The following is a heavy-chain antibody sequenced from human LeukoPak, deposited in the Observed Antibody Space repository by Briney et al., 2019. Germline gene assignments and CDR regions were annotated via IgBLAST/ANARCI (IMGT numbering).Heavy chain of an antibody. CDR2: INSDGSST. J-gene: IGHJ4*02. Sequence: PGGSLRLSCAASGFTFSSYWMHWVRQAPGKGLVWVSRINSDGSSTSYADSVKGRCTISRDNAKNTLYLQMNSLRAEDTAVYYCARDGSSGYYYDSYFDYWGQGTLVTVSS. V-gene: IGHV3-74*01. CDR3: ARDGSSGYYYDSYFDY. CDR1: GFTFSSYW. D-gene: IGHD3-22*01.